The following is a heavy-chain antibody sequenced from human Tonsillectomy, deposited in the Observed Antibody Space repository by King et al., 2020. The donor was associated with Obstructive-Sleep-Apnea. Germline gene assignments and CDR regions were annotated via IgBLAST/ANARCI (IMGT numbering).Heavy chain of an antibody. CDR2: FWGMGAVT. J-gene: IGHJ4*02. Sequence: VQLVESGGGLVQPGGSLRLSCAVSGFTFRSYAMSWVRQAPGKGLEWVSTFWGMGAVTYWADSFQGRFTISRDNSKKTLFLQMNSLRTEDTAVYSCAKRGTHFSDGVCSRYYFDYWGQGTLVIVSS. CDR1: GFTFRSYA. CDR3: AKRGTHFSDGVCSRYYFDY. V-gene: IGHV3-23*04. D-gene: IGHD2-8*02.